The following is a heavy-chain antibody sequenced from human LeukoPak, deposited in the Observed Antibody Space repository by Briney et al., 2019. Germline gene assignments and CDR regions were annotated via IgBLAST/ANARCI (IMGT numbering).Heavy chain of an antibody. V-gene: IGHV3-49*04. Sequence: PGGSQRLSCTASGFTFGDYAMSWVRQAPGKGLEWVGFIRSKAYGGTTEYAASVKGRFTISRDDSKSIAYLQMNSLKTEDTAVYYCTREGDGYNFLLGFDYWGQGTLVTVSS. CDR1: GFTFGDYA. CDR3: TREGDGYNFLLGFDY. CDR2: IRSKAYGGTT. D-gene: IGHD5-24*01. J-gene: IGHJ4*02.